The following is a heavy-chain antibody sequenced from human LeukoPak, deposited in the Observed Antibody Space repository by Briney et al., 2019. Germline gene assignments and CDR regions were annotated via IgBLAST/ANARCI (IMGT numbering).Heavy chain of an antibody. CDR1: GGSISSYY. CDR2: IYYSGST. V-gene: IGHV4-59*01. CDR3: ARGGRNGYFDY. D-gene: IGHD4-11*01. Sequence: PSETLSLTCTVSGGSISSYYWSWIRQPPGKGLEWIGYIYYSGSTNYNPSLKSRVTISVDTSKNQFSLKLSSVTAADTAVYYCARGGRNGYFDYWGQGTLVTVSS. J-gene: IGHJ4*02.